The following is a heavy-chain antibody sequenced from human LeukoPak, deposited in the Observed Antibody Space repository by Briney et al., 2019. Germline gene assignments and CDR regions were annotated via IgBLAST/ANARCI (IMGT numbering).Heavy chain of an antibody. V-gene: IGHV1-46*01. CDR1: GYTFSSYY. Sequence: ASVKVFCKASGYTFSSYYMHWVRQAPGQGLEWMGIINPSGGSTSYAQKFQGRVTMTRDMSTSTVYMELSSLRSDDTAVYYCARGLFRYYDSSGYYVQGYWGQGTLVTVSS. D-gene: IGHD3-22*01. CDR2: INPSGGST. CDR3: ARGLFRYYDSSGYYVQGY. J-gene: IGHJ4*02.